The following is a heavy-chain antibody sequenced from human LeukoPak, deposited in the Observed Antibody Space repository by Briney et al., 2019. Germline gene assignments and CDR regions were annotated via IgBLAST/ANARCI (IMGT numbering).Heavy chain of an antibody. CDR3: ATDSYGSGSHYYYYGMDV. V-gene: IGHV4-59*01. D-gene: IGHD3-10*01. CDR2: IYYSGST. J-gene: IGHJ6*02. Sequence: PSETLSLTCTVSGGSISSYYWSWIRQPPGKGLEWIGYIYYSGSTNYNPSLKSRVTISVDTSKNQFSLKLSSVTAADTAVYYCATDSYGSGSHYYYYGMDVWGQGTTVTVSS. CDR1: GGSISSYY.